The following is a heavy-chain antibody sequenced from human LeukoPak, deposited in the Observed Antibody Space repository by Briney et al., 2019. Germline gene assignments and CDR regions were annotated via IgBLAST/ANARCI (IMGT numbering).Heavy chain of an antibody. CDR1: GGSISSYY. V-gene: IGHV4-59*08. D-gene: IGHD3-22*01. CDR2: IYYSGST. CDR3: ARLKTLFPTYYYGSSGYYSDY. Sequence: PSETLSLTCTVSGGSISSYYWSWIRQPPGKGLEWIGYIYYSGSTNYNPSLKSRVTISVDTSKNQFSLKLSSVTAADTAVYYCARLKTLFPTYYYGSSGYYSDYWGQGTLVTVSS. J-gene: IGHJ4*02.